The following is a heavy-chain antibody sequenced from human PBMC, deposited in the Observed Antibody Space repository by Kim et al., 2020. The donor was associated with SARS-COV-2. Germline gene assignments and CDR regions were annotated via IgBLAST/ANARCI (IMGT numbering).Heavy chain of an antibody. CDR3: ARLGTGGNSFDY. CDR1: GGSFSGYY. V-gene: IGHV4-34*01. D-gene: IGHD2-8*02. J-gene: IGHJ4*02. CDR2: INHSGST. Sequence: SETLSLTCAVYGGSFSGYYWSWIRQPPGKGLEWIGEINHSGSTNYNPSLKSRVTISVDTSKNQFSLKLSSVTAADTAVYYCARLGTGGNSFDYWGQGTLV.